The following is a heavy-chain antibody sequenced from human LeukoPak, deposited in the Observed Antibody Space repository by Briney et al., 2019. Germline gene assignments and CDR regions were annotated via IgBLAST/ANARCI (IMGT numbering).Heavy chain of an antibody. CDR2: ISRNSRTT. D-gene: IGHD6-19*01. V-gene: IGHV3-48*04. Sequence: GGSLRLSCAVSGSDFSSHNFHWVRQAPGKGLEWVSFISRNSRTTYYADSVKGRFTISRDDAKNLVYLQMNSLGAEDTAVYYCAKAGSGWYAPYWGQGTLVTVSS. J-gene: IGHJ4*02. CDR3: AKAGSGWYAPY. CDR1: GSDFSSHN.